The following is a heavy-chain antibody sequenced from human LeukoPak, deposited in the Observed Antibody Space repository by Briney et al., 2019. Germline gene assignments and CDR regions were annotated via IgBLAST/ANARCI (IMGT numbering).Heavy chain of an antibody. CDR1: GFTFSSYS. J-gene: IGHJ5*02. CDR3: ARPNSSGLST. CDR2: ISSSSSYI. Sequence: PGGSLRLSCAASGFTFSSYSMNWVRQAPGKGLEWVSSISSSSSYIYYADSVKGRFTISRDNAKNSLYLQMNSPRAEDTAVYYCARPNSSGLSTWGQGTLVTVSS. D-gene: IGHD6-19*01. V-gene: IGHV3-21*01.